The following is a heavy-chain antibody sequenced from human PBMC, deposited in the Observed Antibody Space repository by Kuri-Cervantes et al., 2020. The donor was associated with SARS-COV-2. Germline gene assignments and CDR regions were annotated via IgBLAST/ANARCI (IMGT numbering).Heavy chain of an antibody. D-gene: IGHD3-22*01. CDR2: IKCDGSEK. CDR3: ARDRDDSSGRYYFDY. Sequence: GESLKISCAASGFTFSSSWMHWVCQAPEKGLEWVADIKCDGSEKYYVDSVKGRLTISRDNAKNSLYLQVNSLRAEDMTVYYCARDRDDSSGRYYFDYWGQGTLVTVSS. CDR1: GFTFSSSW. V-gene: IGHV3-52*01. J-gene: IGHJ4*02.